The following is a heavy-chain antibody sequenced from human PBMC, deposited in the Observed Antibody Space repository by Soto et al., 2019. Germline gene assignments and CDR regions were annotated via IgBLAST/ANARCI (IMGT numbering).Heavy chain of an antibody. CDR1: GFTFSSYG. V-gene: IGHV3-30*18. D-gene: IGHD4-17*01. J-gene: IGHJ3*02. Sequence: QVQLVESGGGVVQPGRSLRLSCAASGFTFSSYGMHWVRQAPGKGLEWVAVISYDGSNKYYADSVKGRFTISRDNSKNSMYLQMNSLRAVDTAVYYCAKMAYGGNSPSDAFDIWGRGTMVTVSS. CDR2: ISYDGSNK. CDR3: AKMAYGGNSPSDAFDI.